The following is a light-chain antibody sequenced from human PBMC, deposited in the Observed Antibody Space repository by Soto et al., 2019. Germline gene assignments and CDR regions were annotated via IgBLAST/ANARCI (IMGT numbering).Light chain of an antibody. J-gene: IGLJ2*01. CDR3: FSYTSSGTMI. Sequence: QSVLTQPASVSGSPGQLITISCTGTSSDVGGYNYVSWYQQHPGKAPKLMIYAVSNRPSGVSNRLSGSKSGNTASLTISGLQAEDEADYYCFSYTSSGTMIFGGGTQLTVL. CDR2: AVS. V-gene: IGLV2-14*03. CDR1: SSDVGGYNY.